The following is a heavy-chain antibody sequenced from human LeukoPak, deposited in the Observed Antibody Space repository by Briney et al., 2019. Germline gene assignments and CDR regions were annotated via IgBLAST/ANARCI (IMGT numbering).Heavy chain of an antibody. D-gene: IGHD2-2*01. CDR3: ARFPLRSSTSCYFDY. CDR1: GYTFTSYG. J-gene: IGHJ4*02. Sequence: GASVKVSCKASGYTFTSYGISWVRQAPGQGLEWMGWISAYNGNTNYAQKLQGRVTMTTDTSTSTAYMELRSLRSDDTAVYYCARFPLRSSTSCYFDYWGQGTLVTVSS. V-gene: IGHV1-18*01. CDR2: ISAYNGNT.